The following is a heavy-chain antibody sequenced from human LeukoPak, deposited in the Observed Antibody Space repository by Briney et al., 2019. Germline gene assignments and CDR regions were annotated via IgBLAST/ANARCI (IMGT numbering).Heavy chain of an antibody. D-gene: IGHD1-26*01. J-gene: IGHJ4*02. Sequence: PSETLSLTCTVSGGSISTSSYYWGWVRQPPGKGLEWIGNIFYSGSTYYSPSLKSRVTISLDTSRNQFSLKLNSVTAADTAVYYCASGSYAHPHYFDYWGQGTLVTVSS. CDR3: ASGSYAHPHYFDY. CDR2: IFYSGST. CDR1: GGSISTSSYY. V-gene: IGHV4-39*07.